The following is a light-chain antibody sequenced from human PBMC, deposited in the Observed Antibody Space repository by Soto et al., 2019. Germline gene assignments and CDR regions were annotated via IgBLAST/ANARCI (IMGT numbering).Light chain of an antibody. CDR1: QSITTY. V-gene: IGKV1-39*01. J-gene: IGKJ4*01. CDR3: QQSYRTPPT. Sequence: DIQMTQSPSSLSVSVGDRVTITCRASQSITTYLNWYQQKPGKAPKLLIYAASSLQSGVPSRFSGSGSGTDFTLTISSLQPEDFATYYCQQSYRTPPTFGGGTKVEIK. CDR2: AAS.